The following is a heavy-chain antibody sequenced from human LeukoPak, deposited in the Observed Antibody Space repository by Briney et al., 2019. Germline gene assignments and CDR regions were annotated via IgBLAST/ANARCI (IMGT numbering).Heavy chain of an antibody. CDR2: IRSIANSYAT. Sequence: GGSLKLSCAASGFTFSGSAVHWVRQASGKGLEWVGRIRSIANSYATAYAASVKGRFTISRDDSKNTAYLQMNSLKTEDTAVYYCATDFYDSTWGQGTLVTVSS. CDR3: ATDFYDST. CDR1: GFTFSGSA. D-gene: IGHD3-22*01. J-gene: IGHJ5*02. V-gene: IGHV3-73*01.